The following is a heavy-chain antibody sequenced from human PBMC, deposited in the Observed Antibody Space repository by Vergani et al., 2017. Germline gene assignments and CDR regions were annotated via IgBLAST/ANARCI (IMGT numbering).Heavy chain of an antibody. Sequence: QLQLQESGPGLVKPSETLSLTCTVSGGSISSSSYYWGWIRQPPGKGLEWIGSIYYSGSTYYNPSLKNRVTMSVDTSKNQFSLKLNSVTAADTAVYYCARGSRAEGGSGPDKWGQGTLVTVSS. CDR1: GGSISSSSYY. D-gene: IGHD6-13*01. CDR2: IYYSGST. V-gene: IGHV4-39*07. J-gene: IGHJ4*02. CDR3: ARGSRAEGGSGPDK.